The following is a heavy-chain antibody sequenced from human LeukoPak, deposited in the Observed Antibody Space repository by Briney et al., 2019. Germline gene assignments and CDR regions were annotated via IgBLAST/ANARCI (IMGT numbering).Heavy chain of an antibody. D-gene: IGHD2-15*01. V-gene: IGHV3-7*01. J-gene: IGHJ5*02. CDR3: ARIVVVVAATWFDP. Sequence: TGGSLRLSCAASGFTFSSYWMSWVRQAPGKGLEWVANIKQDGSEKYYVDSVKGRFTISRDNAKNSLYLQMNSLRAEDMAVYYCARIVVVVAATWFDPWGQGTLVTVSS. CDR2: IKQDGSEK. CDR1: GFTFSSYW.